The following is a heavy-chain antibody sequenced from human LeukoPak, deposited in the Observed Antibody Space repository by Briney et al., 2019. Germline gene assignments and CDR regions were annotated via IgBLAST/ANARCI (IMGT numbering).Heavy chain of an antibody. J-gene: IGHJ4*02. D-gene: IGHD1-26*01. CDR3: ARDGYSGSYGDY. CDR1: GFTFSSYA. V-gene: IGHV3-48*03. Sequence: GGSLRLSCAASGFTFSSYAMSWVRQAPGKGLEWVSYISSSGSTIYYADSVKGRFTISRDNAKNSLYLQMNSLRAEDTAVYYCARDGYSGSYGDYWGQGTLVTVSS. CDR2: ISSSGSTI.